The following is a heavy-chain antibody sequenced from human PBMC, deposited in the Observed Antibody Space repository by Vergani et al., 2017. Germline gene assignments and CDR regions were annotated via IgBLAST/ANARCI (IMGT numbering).Heavy chain of an antibody. CDR3: ARVGRSAVAGTFGAFDM. D-gene: IGHD6-19*01. V-gene: IGHV3-23*04. Sequence: EVHLEESGGGLVQPGTSLRLSCEASGFKFSQFGMHWVRQGPGKGLEWVSTLSASDGNTYYADSVNGRVTISRDKSKNTLYLQMNSLRAEDTAVYYCARVGRSAVAGTFGAFDMWGQGTMVTVSS. CDR1: GFKFSQFG. J-gene: IGHJ3*02. CDR2: LSASDGNT.